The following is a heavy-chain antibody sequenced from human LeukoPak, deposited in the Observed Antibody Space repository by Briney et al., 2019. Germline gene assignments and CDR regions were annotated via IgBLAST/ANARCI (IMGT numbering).Heavy chain of an antibody. D-gene: IGHD4-23*01. J-gene: IGHJ6*03. Sequence: GGSLRLSCAASGFTFSSYTMNWVRQAPGKGPEWVSSITSSSSYIYYADSVKGRFTISRDNARNSLYLQMNSLRAEDTALYYCASDGDTVLTRGYYYYMDVWGKGTTVTVSS. CDR1: GFTFSSYT. V-gene: IGHV3-21*01. CDR2: ITSSSSYI. CDR3: ASDGDTVLTRGYYYYMDV.